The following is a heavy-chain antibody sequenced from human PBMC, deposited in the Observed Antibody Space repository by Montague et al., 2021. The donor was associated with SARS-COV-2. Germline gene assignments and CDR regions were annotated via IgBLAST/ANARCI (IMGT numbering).Heavy chain of an antibody. CDR3: ASMVRAQVYYFDY. J-gene: IGHJ4*02. D-gene: IGHD3-10*01. CDR2: IFYSGST. Sequence: SETLSLTCTVSGGSISSSSYYWGWIRQPPGKGLEWIGCIFYSGSTXYTPSLKSRVTISVDTSKNQFSLKLSSVTAADTSVYSCASMVRAQVYYFDYWGQGTLVTVSS. V-gene: IGHV4-39*01. CDR1: GGSISSSSYY.